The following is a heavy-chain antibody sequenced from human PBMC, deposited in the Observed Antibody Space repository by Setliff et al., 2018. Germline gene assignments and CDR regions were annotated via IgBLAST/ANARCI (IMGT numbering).Heavy chain of an antibody. J-gene: IGHJ5*02. CDR3: ARVTGYYDFWSGYYIGSGWFDP. D-gene: IGHD3-3*01. V-gene: IGHV4-34*01. CDR2: INHSGST. CDR1: GGSFSGYY. Sequence: SETLSLTCAVYGGSFSGYYWSWIRQPPGKGLEWIGEINHSGSTNYNPSLKSRVTISVDTSKNQFSLKLSSVTAADTAVYYCARVTGYYDFWSGYYIGSGWFDPWGQGTRVTVSS.